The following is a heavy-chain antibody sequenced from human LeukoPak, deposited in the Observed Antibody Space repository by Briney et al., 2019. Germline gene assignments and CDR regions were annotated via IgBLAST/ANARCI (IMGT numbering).Heavy chain of an antibody. Sequence: ASVKVSCKASGGTFSSYAISWVRQAPGQGLEWMGGIIPIFGTANYAQKFQGRVTITTDESTSTAYMELSSLRSEDTAVYYCARTYYYDSSGYSPDDAFDTWGQGTMVTVSS. D-gene: IGHD3-22*01. V-gene: IGHV1-69*05. CDR3: ARTYYYDSSGYSPDDAFDT. CDR1: GGTFSSYA. J-gene: IGHJ3*02. CDR2: IIPIFGTA.